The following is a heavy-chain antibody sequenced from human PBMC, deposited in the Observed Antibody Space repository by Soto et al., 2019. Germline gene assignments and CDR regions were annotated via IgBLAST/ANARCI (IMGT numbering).Heavy chain of an antibody. CDR1: GGTFSSYA. D-gene: IGHD3-3*01. V-gene: IGHV1-69*06. Sequence: SVKVSCKASGGTFSSYAISWVRQAPGEGLEWMGGIIPIFGTANYAQKFQGRVTITADKSTSTAYMELSSLRSEDTAVYYCARDFFHSSYYDFWSGYPHYYGMDVWGQGTTVTVSS. CDR3: ARDFFHSSYYDFWSGYPHYYGMDV. J-gene: IGHJ6*02. CDR2: IIPIFGTA.